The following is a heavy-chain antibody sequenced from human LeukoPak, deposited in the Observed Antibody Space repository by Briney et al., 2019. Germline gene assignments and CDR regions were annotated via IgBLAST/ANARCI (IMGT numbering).Heavy chain of an antibody. D-gene: IGHD3-22*01. V-gene: IGHV3-48*03. J-gene: IGHJ4*02. CDR2: ITSSGSAI. Sequence: GGSLRLSCVASGFTFSSYEMNWVRQAPGKGLEWVSYITSSGSAIYYADSVKGRFTISRDNAKNSLFLQMNSLRAEDTAVYYCARAHFYDSSAYDYWGQGTLVTVSS. CDR1: GFTFSSYE. CDR3: ARAHFYDSSAYDY.